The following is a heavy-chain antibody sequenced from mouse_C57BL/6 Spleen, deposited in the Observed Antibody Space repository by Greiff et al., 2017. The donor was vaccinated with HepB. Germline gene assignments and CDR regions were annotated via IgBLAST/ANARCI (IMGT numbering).Heavy chain of an antibody. CDR1: GYTFTSYW. D-gene: IGHD1-1*01. Sequence: QVQLQQPGAELVKPGASVKMSCKASGYTFTSYWITWVKQRPGQGLEWIGDIYPGSGSTNYNEKFKSKATLTVDTSSSTAYMQLSSLTSEDSAVYYCARANYYGSYAMDYWGQGTSVTVSS. CDR3: ARANYYGSYAMDY. CDR2: IYPGSGST. J-gene: IGHJ4*01. V-gene: IGHV1-55*01.